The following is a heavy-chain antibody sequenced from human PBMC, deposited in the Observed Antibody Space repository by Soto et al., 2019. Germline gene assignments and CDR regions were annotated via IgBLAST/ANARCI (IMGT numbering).Heavy chain of an antibody. CDR2: ISSSGSTI. Sequence: GGSLRLSCAASGFTFSDYYMSWIRQAPGKGLEWVSYISSSGSTIYYADSVKGRFTISRDNAKNSLYLQMNSLRAEDTAVYYCAGGFLGYCSGGSCYSHYYMDVWGKGTTVTVSS. CDR1: GFTFSDYY. CDR3: AGGFLGYCSGGSCYSHYYMDV. D-gene: IGHD2-15*01. J-gene: IGHJ6*03. V-gene: IGHV3-11*01.